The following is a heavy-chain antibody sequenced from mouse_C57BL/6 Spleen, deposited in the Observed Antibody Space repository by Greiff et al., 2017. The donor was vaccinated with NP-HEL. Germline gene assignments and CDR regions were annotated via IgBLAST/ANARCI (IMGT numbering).Heavy chain of an antibody. D-gene: IGHD1-1*01. CDR3: ASGVYGSSFAY. CDR1: GFSLTSYG. CDR2: IWGVGST. Sequence: VQRVESGPGLVAPSQSLSITCTVSGFSLTSYGVDWVRQSPGKGLEWLGVIWGVGSTNYNSALKSRLSISKDNSKSQVFLKMNSLQTDDTAMYYCASGVYGSSFAYWGQGTLVTVSA. J-gene: IGHJ3*01. V-gene: IGHV2-6*01.